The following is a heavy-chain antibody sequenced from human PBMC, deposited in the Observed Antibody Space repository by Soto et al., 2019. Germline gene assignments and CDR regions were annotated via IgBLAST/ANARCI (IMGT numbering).Heavy chain of an antibody. V-gene: IGHV3-53*01. CDR3: ATWNEREHAFDV. J-gene: IGHJ3*01. D-gene: IGHD1-1*01. CDR2: LYDVDGS. Sequence: DVQLVESGGGLIQPGESLRLSCAAFGLTISGKKYVAWVRQAPGKWLEWVSALYDVDGSFYADSVTGRFTTSSDSSKTTVYLQMNDLRPADTAVYYCATWNEREHAFDVWGQETTVTIS. CDR1: GLTISGKKY.